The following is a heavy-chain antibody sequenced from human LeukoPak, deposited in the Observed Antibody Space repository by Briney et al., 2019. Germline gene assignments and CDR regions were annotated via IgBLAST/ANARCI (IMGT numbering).Heavy chain of an antibody. Sequence: SETLSLTCTVSGFSISSGYFWGWFRQPPGKGLEWIGSIYHSGSTYYNPSLKSRVTISVDTSKNQFSLKLSSVTAADTAVYYCARHGNDYIVDYWGQGTLVTVSS. V-gene: IGHV4-38-2*02. D-gene: IGHD4-11*01. CDR3: ARHGNDYIVDY. J-gene: IGHJ4*02. CDR1: GFSISSGYF. CDR2: IYHSGST.